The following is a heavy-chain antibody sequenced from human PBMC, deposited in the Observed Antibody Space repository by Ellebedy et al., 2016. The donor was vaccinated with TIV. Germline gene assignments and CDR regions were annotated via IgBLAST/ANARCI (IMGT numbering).Heavy chain of an antibody. CDR3: ARGLNWDVVVLVVPKDNLDY. D-gene: IGHD2-15*01. V-gene: IGHV4-39*01. CDR2: VYYSGNT. J-gene: IGHJ4*02. CDR1: GGSIRRSSYY. Sequence: SETLSLTCTVSGGSIRRSSYYWGWIRQPPGKGLEWIGNVYYSGNTDYNPSLKSRVTISVDTSKNQFSLKLRSVTAADTAVYYCARGLNWDVVVLVVPKDNLDYWGQGTLVTVSS.